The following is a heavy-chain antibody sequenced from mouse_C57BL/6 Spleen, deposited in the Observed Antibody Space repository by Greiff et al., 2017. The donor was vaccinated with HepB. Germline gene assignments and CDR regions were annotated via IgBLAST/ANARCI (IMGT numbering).Heavy chain of an antibody. Sequence: VQLQQSGPELVKPGASVKISCKASGYAFSSSWMNWVKQRPGKGLEWIGRIYPGDGDTNYNGKFKGKATLTADKSSSTAYMQLSSLTPEDSAVYFCARDRSNYLAYWGQGTLVTVSA. D-gene: IGHD2-5*01. CDR3: ARDRSNYLAY. CDR1: GYAFSSSW. CDR2: IYPGDGDT. J-gene: IGHJ3*01. V-gene: IGHV1-82*01.